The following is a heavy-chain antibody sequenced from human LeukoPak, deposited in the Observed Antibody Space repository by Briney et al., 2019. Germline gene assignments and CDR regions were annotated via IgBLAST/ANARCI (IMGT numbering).Heavy chain of an antibody. CDR3: ARGTGSGSYYDDAFDI. D-gene: IGHD3-10*01. CDR2: IYYTGST. Sequence: PSETLSLTCTVSGGSISSSSYYWGWIRQPPGKGLEWIGYIYYTGSTNYNPSLRSRVTISVDTSKNQFSLKLTSVTAADTAVYYCARGTGSGSYYDDAFDIWGQGTMVTVSS. V-gene: IGHV4-61*05. J-gene: IGHJ3*02. CDR1: GGSISSSSYY.